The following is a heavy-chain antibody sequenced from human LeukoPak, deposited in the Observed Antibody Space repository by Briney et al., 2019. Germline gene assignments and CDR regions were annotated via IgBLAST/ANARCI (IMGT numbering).Heavy chain of an antibody. J-gene: IGHJ4*02. D-gene: IGHD2-21*01. CDR3: ARRSMLFPFDY. Sequence: SETLSLTCAVSGGSISSGGYYWSWIRQPPGKGLEWIGEINHSGSTNYNPSLKSRVTISVDTSKNQFSLKLSSVTAADTAVYYCARRSMLFPFDYWGQGTLVTVSS. V-gene: IGHV4-34*01. CDR1: GGSISSGGYY. CDR2: INHSGST.